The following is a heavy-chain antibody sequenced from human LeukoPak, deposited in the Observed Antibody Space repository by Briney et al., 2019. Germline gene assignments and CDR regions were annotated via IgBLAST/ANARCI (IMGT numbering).Heavy chain of an antibody. CDR2: IRYDGSNK. D-gene: IGHD3-22*01. V-gene: IGHV3-30*02. CDR1: GFTFRSYD. CDR3: ARAIRQYGSSGYYSKGFDY. J-gene: IGHJ4*02. Sequence: QTGGSLRLSCAASGFTFRSYDIHWVRQAPGKGLEWVAFIRYDGSNKYYADSVKGRFTISRDNSKNTLSLQMNSLRAEDTAVYYCARAIRQYGSSGYYSKGFDYWGQGTLVTVSS.